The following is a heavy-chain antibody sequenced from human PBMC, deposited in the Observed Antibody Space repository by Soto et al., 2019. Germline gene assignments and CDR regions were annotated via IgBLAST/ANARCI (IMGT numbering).Heavy chain of an antibody. CDR2: LSYDGSSK. CDR3: ARGSGSSLPVDFTY. Sequence: QVRLVESGGGVVLPGRSLRLSCAASGFTFSTYGLHWVRQAPGKGLEWVAILSYDGSSKNFADSVKGRFTVSRDNSKNTLYLQMNGLRDDDTAVYYCARGSGSSLPVDFTYWGQGTLVTVSS. CDR1: GFTFSTYG. V-gene: IGHV3-33*05. J-gene: IGHJ4*02. D-gene: IGHD6-13*01.